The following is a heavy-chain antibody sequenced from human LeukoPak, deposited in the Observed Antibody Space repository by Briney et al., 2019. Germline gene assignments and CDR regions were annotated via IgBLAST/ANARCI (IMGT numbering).Heavy chain of an antibody. CDR1: GFTFSSYA. Sequence: PGGSLRLSCAASGFTFSSYAMSWVRQAPGKGLEWVSTNSGSGGSTYYADSVKGRFTVSRDNSKITLNLQMNSLRAEDTAVYYCARDYADYVGYFFFDYWGQGTLVTVSS. CDR3: ARDYADYVGYFFFDY. J-gene: IGHJ4*02. CDR2: NSGSGGST. V-gene: IGHV3-23*01. D-gene: IGHD4-17*01.